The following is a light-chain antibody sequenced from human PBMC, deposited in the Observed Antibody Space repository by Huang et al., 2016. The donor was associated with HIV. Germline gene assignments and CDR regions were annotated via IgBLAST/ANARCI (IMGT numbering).Light chain of an antibody. CDR1: QSISSK. J-gene: IGKJ2*01. CDR3: QQYNNWPPHT. Sequence: ELVMTQSPASLSVSPGEGATLSCRASQSISSKLAWYQQKPGQALRLHIYGASTRATDIPARFSGSGSGTEFTLTISSLQSEDFAVYYCQQYNNWPPHTFGQGTKLEIK. CDR2: GAS. V-gene: IGKV3-15*01.